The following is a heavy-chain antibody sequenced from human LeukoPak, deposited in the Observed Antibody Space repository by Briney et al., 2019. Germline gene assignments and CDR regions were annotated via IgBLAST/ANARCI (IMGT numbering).Heavy chain of an antibody. V-gene: IGHV3-49*04. J-gene: IGHJ6*02. D-gene: IGHD3-10*01. CDR3: TSPFADYFGSGSYYNAYYYYGMDV. CDR2: IRSKAYGGTT. Sequence: GGSLRLSCTASGFTFGDYAMSWVRRAPGKGLEWVGFIRSKAYGGTTEYAASVKGRFSISRDDSKSIGHLQMNSLKTEDTAVYYCTSPFADYFGSGSYYNAYYYYGMDVWGQGTTVTVSS. CDR1: GFTFGDYA.